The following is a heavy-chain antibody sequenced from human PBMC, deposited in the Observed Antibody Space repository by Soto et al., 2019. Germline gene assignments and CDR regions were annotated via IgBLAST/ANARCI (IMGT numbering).Heavy chain of an antibody. J-gene: IGHJ4*02. Sequence: EVQVIESGGGLVQPGGSLRLPCATSGFTFGNFAMSWVRQAPGRGLEWVSGMSSASSTTYYGDSVKGRFTISRDTSKNTLYLQMNSLRAEDTAVYYCAKNKERELPRIIDYWGQGTLVTVSS. CDR2: MSSASSTT. CDR3: AKNKERELPRIIDY. D-gene: IGHD1-7*01. V-gene: IGHV3-23*01. CDR1: GFTFGNFA.